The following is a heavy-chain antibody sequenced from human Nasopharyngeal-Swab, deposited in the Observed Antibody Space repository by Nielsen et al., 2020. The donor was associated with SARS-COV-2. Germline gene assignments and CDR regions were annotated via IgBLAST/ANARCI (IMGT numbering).Heavy chain of an antibody. CDR1: GFTFSDYY. V-gene: IGHV3-11*05. CDR2: ISSSSSYT. J-gene: IGHJ6*02. D-gene: IGHD5-18*01. CDR3: ARDGTAMLYYYYDGMDV. Sequence: GESLKISCAASGFTFSDYYMSWIRQAPGKGLEWVSYISSSSSYTNYADSVKGRFTISRDNAKNSLYLQMNSLRAEDTAVYYCARDGTAMLYYYYDGMDVWGQGTTVTVSS.